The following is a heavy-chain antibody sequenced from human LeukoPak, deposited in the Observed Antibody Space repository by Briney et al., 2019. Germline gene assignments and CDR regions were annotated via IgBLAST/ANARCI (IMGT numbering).Heavy chain of an antibody. CDR2: ISAYNGNT. V-gene: IGHV1-18*01. J-gene: IGHJ6*02. CDR1: GYTFTSYG. CDR3: ARVEGATLVYYGMDV. Sequence: ASVKVSCKASGYTFTSYGISWVRQAPGQGLEWMGWISAYNGNTNYAQKLQGRVTMTTDTSTSTAHMELRSLRSDDTAVYYCARVEGATLVYYGMDVWGQGTTVTVSS. D-gene: IGHD1-26*01.